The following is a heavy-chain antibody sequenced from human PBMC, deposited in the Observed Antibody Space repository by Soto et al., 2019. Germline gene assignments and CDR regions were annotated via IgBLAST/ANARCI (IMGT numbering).Heavy chain of an antibody. CDR3: ARGRPYCTNGVCPP. CDR2: MNPNSGNT. J-gene: IGHJ5*02. Sequence: SVKVSCKASGYTFTSYDINWVRQATGQGLEWMGWMNPNSGNTGYAQKFQGRVTMTRNTSISTAYMELSSLRSEDTAVYYCARGRPYCTNGVCPPWGQGTLVTVSS. CDR1: GYTFTSYD. D-gene: IGHD2-8*01. V-gene: IGHV1-8*01.